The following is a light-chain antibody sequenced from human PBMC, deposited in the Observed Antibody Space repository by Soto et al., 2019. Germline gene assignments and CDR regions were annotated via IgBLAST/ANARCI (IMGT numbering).Light chain of an antibody. CDR2: EVS. CDR3: STYSGTNSHYV. CDR1: SSDVGGYNY. V-gene: IGLV2-8*01. Sequence: QSALTQPPSASGSFGQSVTISCTGTSSDVGGYNYVSWYQQYPGKAPKLMIYEVSERPSGVPDRFSGSKSGNTASLTVSGLQADDEADYTSSTYSGTNSHYVFRTGT. J-gene: IGLJ1*01.